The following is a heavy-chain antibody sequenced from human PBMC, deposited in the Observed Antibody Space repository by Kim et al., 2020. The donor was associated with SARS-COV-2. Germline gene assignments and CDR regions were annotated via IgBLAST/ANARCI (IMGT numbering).Heavy chain of an antibody. J-gene: IGHJ4*02. V-gene: IGHV3-48*03. CDR3: ARGEGPIDY. CDR2: STI. Sequence: STIYYADSVKGRFTISRDNAKNSLYLQMNSLRAEDTAVYYCARGEGPIDYWGQGTLVTVSS.